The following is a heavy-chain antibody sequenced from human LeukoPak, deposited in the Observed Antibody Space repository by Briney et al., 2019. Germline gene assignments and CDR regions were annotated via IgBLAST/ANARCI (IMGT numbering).Heavy chain of an antibody. CDR2: IRGKVSNYAT. V-gene: IGHV3-73*01. D-gene: IGHD1-14*01. CDR3: SRLWGGNSGRAYLH. Sequence: GGSLRLSCTASGFTFSGSALHWVRQAPGKGLEWVGRIRGKVSNYATSYSASVNGRFTVSRYDSKNLAYPEMNSLKTEDTAVYYWSRLWGGNSGRAYLHWGQGTLVTVAS. J-gene: IGHJ1*01. CDR1: GFTFSGSA.